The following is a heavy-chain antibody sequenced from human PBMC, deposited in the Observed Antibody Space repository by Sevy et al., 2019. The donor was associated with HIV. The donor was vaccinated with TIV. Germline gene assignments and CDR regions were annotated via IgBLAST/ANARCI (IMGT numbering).Heavy chain of an antibody. Sequence: GGSLRLSCAAAGFTFSSYAMHWVRQAPGKGLEWVATIWSDGAYQYHGDSVKGRFTISRDNSKNTLYLQMNSRRVEDTAVYYCARGGYYYDNAAYYAFDSWGQGTLVTVSS. D-gene: IGHD3-22*01. CDR1: GFTFSSYA. J-gene: IGHJ4*02. CDR3: ARGGYYYDNAAYYAFDS. CDR2: IWSDGAYQ. V-gene: IGHV3-33*01.